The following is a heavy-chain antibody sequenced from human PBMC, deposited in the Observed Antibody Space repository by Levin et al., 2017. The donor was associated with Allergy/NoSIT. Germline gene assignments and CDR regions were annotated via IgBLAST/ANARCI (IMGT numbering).Heavy chain of an antibody. D-gene: IGHD4/OR15-4a*01. Sequence: PGGSLRLSCAASGFTFSSYAMSWVRQAPGKGLEWVSAISVSGGSTYYADSVKGRITISRDNFKNTLYLQMNSLRAEDTAIYYCAKDVTTMVLDYWGQGTLVTVSS. CDR3: AKDVTTMVLDY. J-gene: IGHJ4*02. V-gene: IGHV3-23*01. CDR2: ISVSGGST. CDR1: GFTFSSYA.